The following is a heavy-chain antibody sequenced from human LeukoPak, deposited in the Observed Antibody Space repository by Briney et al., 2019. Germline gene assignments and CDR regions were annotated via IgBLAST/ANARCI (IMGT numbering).Heavy chain of an antibody. Sequence: GGSLRLSCRTSGFTFSTHSMYWVRQAPGKGLEWVASSRSYSGDIYYADSVKGRFTISRDNAKNTLYLQMNSLRADDTAIYYCARAKDMDWGQGTLVTVSS. V-gene: IGHV3-21*01. J-gene: IGHJ4*02. CDR2: SRSYSGDI. CDR3: ARAKDMD. CDR1: GFTFSTHS.